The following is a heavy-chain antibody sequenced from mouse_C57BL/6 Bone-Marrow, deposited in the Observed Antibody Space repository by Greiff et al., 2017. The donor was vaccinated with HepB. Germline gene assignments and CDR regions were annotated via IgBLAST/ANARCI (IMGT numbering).Heavy chain of an antibody. J-gene: IGHJ3*01. CDR2: IWSGGST. Sequence: QVQLKESGPGLVQPSQSLSITCTVSGFSLTSYGVHWVRQSPGKGLEWLGVIWSGGSTDYNAAFISRLIISKDNSKIQVIFKMNILQADDTAIYYCATLLFAYWGQGTLVTVSA. V-gene: IGHV2-2*01. CDR1: GFSLTSYG. CDR3: ATLLFAY.